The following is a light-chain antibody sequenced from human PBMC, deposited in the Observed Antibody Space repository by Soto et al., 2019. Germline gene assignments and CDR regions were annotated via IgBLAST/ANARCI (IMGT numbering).Light chain of an antibody. J-gene: IGKJ4*01. CDR3: QQYVSIPLT. CDR2: GAS. Sequence: EIEMTQSPATLPVSPGERATLSCRASQSVSTNLAWYQQKPGQAPRLLIYGASTRAPGFPARFTGSGSGTEFTLTIRSLQSEDFAVYYCQQYVSIPLTFGGGTKVDIK. CDR1: QSVSTN. V-gene: IGKV3-15*01.